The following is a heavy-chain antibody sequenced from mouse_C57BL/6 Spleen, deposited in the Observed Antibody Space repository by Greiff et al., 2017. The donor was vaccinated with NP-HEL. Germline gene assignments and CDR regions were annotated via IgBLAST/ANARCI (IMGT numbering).Heavy chain of an antibody. CDR2: IYPGDGDT. CDR3: ARTGRDYDLYAMDD. CDR1: GYAFSSSW. J-gene: IGHJ4*01. V-gene: IGHV1-82*01. D-gene: IGHD1-1*01. Sequence: QVQLQQSGPELVKPGASVKISCKASGYAFSSSWMNWVKQRPGKGLEWIGRIYPGDGDTNYNGKFKGKATLTADKSSSTAYMQLSSLTSEDSAVYFCARTGRDYDLYAMDDWGQGTSVTVSS.